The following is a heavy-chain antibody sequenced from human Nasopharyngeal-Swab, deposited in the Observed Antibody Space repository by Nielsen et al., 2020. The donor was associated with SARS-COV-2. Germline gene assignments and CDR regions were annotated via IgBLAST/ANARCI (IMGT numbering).Heavy chain of an antibody. V-gene: IGHV4-59*01. CDR2: IYNSGRT. Sequence: GRGWGDFIRNYYWSRIRQPPGERLEWIGYIYNSGRTTDYNASLKSRVTISLDTSKTQFSLKLSSVTAADTAVYYCARGGDGGLAHFDSWGQGNLVTVSS. CDR3: ARGGDGGLAHFDS. CDR1: GDFIRNYY. D-gene: IGHD2-21*01. J-gene: IGHJ4*02.